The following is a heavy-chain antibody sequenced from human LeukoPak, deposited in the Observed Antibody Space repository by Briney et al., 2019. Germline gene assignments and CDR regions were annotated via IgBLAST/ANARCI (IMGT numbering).Heavy chain of an antibody. CDR3: ARSIRYCGSGSYYKAPLPGGY. Sequence: PSETLSLTCAVYGGSFSGYYWSWIRQPPGKGLEWIGEINHSGSTNYNPSLKSRVTISVDTSKNQFSLKLSSVTAADTAVYYCARSIRYCGSGSYYKAPLPGGYWGQGTLVTVSS. J-gene: IGHJ4*02. CDR1: GGSFSGYY. D-gene: IGHD3-10*01. V-gene: IGHV4-34*01. CDR2: INHSGST.